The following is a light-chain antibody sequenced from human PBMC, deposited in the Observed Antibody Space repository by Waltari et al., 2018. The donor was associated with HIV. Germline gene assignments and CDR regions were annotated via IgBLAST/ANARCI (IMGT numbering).Light chain of an antibody. Sequence: QSALTQPPSAYGSPGQSVTISCTGTSTHVVGSNYVSWYQQHPGKAPKLMIYEVSKRPSGVPDRFSGSKSGNTASLTVSGLQPEDEADYYCSSYAGSNNFVFGTGTKVTVL. V-gene: IGLV2-8*01. CDR2: EVS. CDR3: SSYAGSNNFV. J-gene: IGLJ1*01. CDR1: STHVVGSNY.